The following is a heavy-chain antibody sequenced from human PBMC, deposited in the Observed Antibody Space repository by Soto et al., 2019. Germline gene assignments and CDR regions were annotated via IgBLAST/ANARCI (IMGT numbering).Heavy chain of an antibody. Sequence: LSLTCTVSGGSISSGDYYWSWIRQPPGKGLEWIGYIYYSGSTYYNPSLRSRVTISVDTSKNQFSLRLSSVTAADTAVYYCARVYSGYMAVSFEYWGKGILVNVSS. D-gene: IGHD5-12*01. J-gene: IGHJ4*02. CDR1: GGSISSGDYY. CDR2: IYYSGST. V-gene: IGHV4-30-4*01. CDR3: ARVYSGYMAVSFEY.